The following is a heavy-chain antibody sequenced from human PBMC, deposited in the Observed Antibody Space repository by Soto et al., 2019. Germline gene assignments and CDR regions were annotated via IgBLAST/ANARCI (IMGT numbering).Heavy chain of an antibody. J-gene: IGHJ4*02. Sequence: EVQLVESGGGLVQPGGSLRLSCAASGFTFSSYWIHWVRQAPGKGLVWVSRINRDGSRTDYADSVKGRFAVSRDNAKNTVFLQTNSLSAEDTAVYYCARGASGSYYVDYWGQGTLVTVSS. V-gene: IGHV3-74*01. D-gene: IGHD1-26*01. CDR2: INRDGSRT. CDR1: GFTFSSYW. CDR3: ARGASGSYYVDY.